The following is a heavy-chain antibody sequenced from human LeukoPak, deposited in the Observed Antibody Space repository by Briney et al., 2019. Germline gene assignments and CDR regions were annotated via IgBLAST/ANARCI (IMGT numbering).Heavy chain of an antibody. D-gene: IGHD6-13*01. CDR2: ISDSGGST. CDR3: AKDQAGIAAASYFQH. V-gene: IGHV3-23*01. J-gene: IGHJ1*01. Sequence: GGSLRLSCAASGFTFSSYGMSWVRQAPGKGLEWVSAISDSGGSTYYADSVKGRFTISRDNSKNTLYLQMNSLRAEDTAVYYCAKDQAGIAAASYFQHWGQGTLVTVSS. CDR1: GFTFSSYG.